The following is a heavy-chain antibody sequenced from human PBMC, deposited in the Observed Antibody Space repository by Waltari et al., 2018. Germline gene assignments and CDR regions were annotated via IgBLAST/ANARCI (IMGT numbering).Heavy chain of an antibody. D-gene: IGHD2-21*01. CDR1: GGSISSGDYY. CDR3: ARGIGRIHYFDY. CDR2: IYYSGST. Sequence: ESGPTLVKPAQTLTLTCTVSGGSISSGDYYWSWIRQPPGKGLEWIGYIYYSGSTYYNPSLKSRVTISVDTSKNQFSLKLSSVTAADTAVYYCARGIGRIHYFDYWGQGTLVTVSS. V-gene: IGHV4-30-4*08. J-gene: IGHJ4*02.